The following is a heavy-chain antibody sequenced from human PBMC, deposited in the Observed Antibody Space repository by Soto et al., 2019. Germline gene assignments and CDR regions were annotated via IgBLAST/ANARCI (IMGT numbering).Heavy chain of an antibody. J-gene: IGHJ6*02. D-gene: IGHD3-10*01. Sequence: SETLSLTCTVSGASVSGGYYYWSWIRQPPGKGLEWIAYIDYSGSTNYNPSLKSRVTISVDTSNNQFSLKLSSVTAADTAVYYCAGIVHTDGGYLSICYYSVDAWGQGTMVTVSS. CDR3: AGIVHTDGGYLSICYYSVDA. CDR1: GASVSGGYYY. CDR2: IDYSGST. V-gene: IGHV4-61*01.